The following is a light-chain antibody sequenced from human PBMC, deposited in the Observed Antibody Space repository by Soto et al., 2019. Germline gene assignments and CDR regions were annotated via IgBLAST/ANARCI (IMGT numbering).Light chain of an antibody. J-gene: IGKJ1*01. CDR1: QSVFNNH. V-gene: IGKV3-20*01. CDR2: GAS. Sequence: EIVLTQSPVTLSLSPGERATLSCRASQSVFNNHIGWYQQKPGQAPRRLIFGASFRATGIPDRFSGSGSGTDFTLTISRLEPEDFAVYYCQQYGSSPTTVGQGTKV. CDR3: QQYGSSPTT.